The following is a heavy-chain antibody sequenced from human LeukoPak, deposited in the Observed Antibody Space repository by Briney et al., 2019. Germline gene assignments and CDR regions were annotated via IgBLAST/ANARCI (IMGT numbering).Heavy chain of an antibody. V-gene: IGHV4-39*01. J-gene: IGHJ4*02. D-gene: IGHD3-22*01. Sequence: SETPSLTCTVSGGSISSSSYYWGWIRQPPGKGLEWIGCIYYSGRTYYNPSLKSRVTISVDSSKNQFSLKLSSVTAADTSVYYCARQVWGLYDSSGFCYWGQGTLVTVSS. CDR3: ARQVWGLYDSSGFCY. CDR2: IYYSGRT. CDR1: GGSISSSSYY.